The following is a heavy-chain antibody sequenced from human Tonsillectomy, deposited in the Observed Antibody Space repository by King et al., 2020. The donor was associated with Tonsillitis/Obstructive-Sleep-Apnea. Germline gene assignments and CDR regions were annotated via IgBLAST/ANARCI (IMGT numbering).Heavy chain of an antibody. D-gene: IGHD2-15*01. CDR2: ISWNSDSI. Sequence: VQLVESGGGLVQPGRSLRLSCAASGFTFDDYAMHWVRQAPGKGLEWVSGISWNSDSIGYADSVKGRFTISRDNAKNSLYLQMNSLRTEDTALYYCAKGRSGKNSYYMDVWGKGTTVTVSS. J-gene: IGHJ6*03. V-gene: IGHV3-9*01. CDR1: GFTFDDYA. CDR3: AKGRSGKNSYYMDV.